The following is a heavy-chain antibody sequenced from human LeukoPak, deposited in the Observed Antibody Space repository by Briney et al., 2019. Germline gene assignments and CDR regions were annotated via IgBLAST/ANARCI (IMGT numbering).Heavy chain of an antibody. D-gene: IGHD3-3*01. CDR3: AKEESDYDFWSGPDFDY. CDR1: GFTFSSYA. V-gene: IGHV3-23*01. Sequence: GGSLRLFCAASGFTFSSYAMSWVRQAPGKGLEWVSAISGSGGSTYYADSVKGRFTISRDNSKNTLYLQMNSLRAEDTAVYYCAKEESDYDFWSGPDFDYWGQGTLVTVSS. J-gene: IGHJ4*02. CDR2: ISGSGGST.